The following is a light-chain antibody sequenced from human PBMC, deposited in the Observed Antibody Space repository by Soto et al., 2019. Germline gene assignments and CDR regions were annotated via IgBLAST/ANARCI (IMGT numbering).Light chain of an antibody. CDR1: QSVSSSY. J-gene: IGKJ5*01. CDR3: QQYYSRPPT. CDR2: GAS. Sequence: EIVLTQSPGTLSLSPGERATLSCRASQSVSSSYLAWYQQKPGQAPRLLIYGASTRATGIPARFSGSGSGTDFTLTISSLRAEDVAVYDCQQYYSRPPTFGQGTRLEIK. V-gene: IGKV3-20*01.